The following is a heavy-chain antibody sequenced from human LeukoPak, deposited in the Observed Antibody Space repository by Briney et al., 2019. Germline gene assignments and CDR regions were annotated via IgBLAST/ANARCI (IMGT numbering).Heavy chain of an antibody. CDR1: GGTFSSYA. V-gene: IGHV1-69*01. CDR3: AREKGYYDSSGYCDY. J-gene: IGHJ4*02. CDR2: IIPIFGTA. D-gene: IGHD3-22*01. Sequence: SVKVSCKASGGTFSSYAISWVRQAPGQGLEWMGGIIPIFGTANYAQKFQGRVTITADESTSTAYMELSSLRSEDTAVYYCAREKGYYDSSGYCDYWGQGTLVTVSS.